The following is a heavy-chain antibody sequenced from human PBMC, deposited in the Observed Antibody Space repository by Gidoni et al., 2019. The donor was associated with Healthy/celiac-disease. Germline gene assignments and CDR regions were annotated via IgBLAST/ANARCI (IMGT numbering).Heavy chain of an antibody. V-gene: IGHV4-39*01. D-gene: IGHD5-18*01. CDR1: GGSISSSSYY. CDR2: IYYSGRT. CDR3: ARSVRGYSYCYVYYFDY. Sequence: QLQLQESGPGLVKPSETLSLTCTVSGGSISSSSYYWGWIRQPPGKGLVWIGSIYYSGRTYYNPSLNSRVTISVDTSKNQFSLKLRSVTAADTAVYYCARSVRGYSYCYVYYFDYWGQGTLVTVSS. J-gene: IGHJ4*02.